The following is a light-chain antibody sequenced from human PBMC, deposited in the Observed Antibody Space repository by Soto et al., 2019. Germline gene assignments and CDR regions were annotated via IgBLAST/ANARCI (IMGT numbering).Light chain of an antibody. CDR2: DVS. CDR3: CSYAGTYSYV. V-gene: IGLV2-11*01. CDR1: SSDVGDYDF. J-gene: IGLJ1*01. Sequence: SVLTQPRSVSGSPGQSVTVSCTGTSSDVGDYDFVSWFQQRPGKAPKLMIYDVSKRPSGVPDRFSGSKSGNTASLTISGLQTDDEADYYCCSYAGTYSYVFGPGTKVTVL.